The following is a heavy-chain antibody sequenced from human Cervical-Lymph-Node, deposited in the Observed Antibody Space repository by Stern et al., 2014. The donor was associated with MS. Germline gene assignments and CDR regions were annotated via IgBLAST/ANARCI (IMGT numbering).Heavy chain of an antibody. CDR2: INPSGRT. Sequence: QVQLQQWGAGLLKPSETLSLTCAVYGGSFSGYYWSWIRQPPGKGLEGIGDINPSGRTNYTPSPKSPVPTPVDTPKNQFSVKLGSVTAADTAVYYCARKKGSLDYWGQGTLVTVSS. J-gene: IGHJ4*02. CDR1: GGSFSGYY. V-gene: IGHV4-34*01. CDR3: ARKKGSLDY.